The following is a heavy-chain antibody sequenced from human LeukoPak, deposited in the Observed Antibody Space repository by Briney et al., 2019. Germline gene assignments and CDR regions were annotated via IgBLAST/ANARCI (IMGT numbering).Heavy chain of an antibody. Sequence: PSETLSLTCTVSGGSISSYYWSWIRQPAGKGLEWIGRIYTSGSTNYNPSLKSRVTMSVDTSKNRFSLKLSSVTAADTAVYYCARGVRDVAAPLYYMDVWGKGTTVTVSS. J-gene: IGHJ6*03. CDR2: IYTSGST. CDR3: ARGVRDVAAPLYYMDV. CDR1: GGSISSYY. D-gene: IGHD6-13*01. V-gene: IGHV4-4*07.